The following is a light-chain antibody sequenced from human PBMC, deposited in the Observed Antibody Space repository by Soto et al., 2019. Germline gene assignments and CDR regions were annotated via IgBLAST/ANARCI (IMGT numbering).Light chain of an antibody. J-gene: IGLJ2*01. CDR1: NSDVGGYNY. CDR3: SSYTRSSTLYVV. V-gene: IGLV2-14*01. CDR2: DVS. Sequence: QLVLTQPASVSGSPGQSITISCTGTNSDVGGYNYVSWYQQHPGKAPKLMIYDVSNRPSGVSNRFSGSKSGNTASLTISGLQAEDESYYYCSSYTRSSTLYVVFGGGTKVTVL.